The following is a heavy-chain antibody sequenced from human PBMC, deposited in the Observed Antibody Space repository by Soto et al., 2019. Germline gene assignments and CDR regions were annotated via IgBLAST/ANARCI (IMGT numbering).Heavy chain of an antibody. CDR2: INPSGGST. D-gene: IGHD6-19*01. J-gene: IGHJ5*02. CDR1: GCTVTGYY. V-gene: IGHV1-46*01. Sequence: ASVKASFKASGCTVTGYYMHWVGQAPGQGLEWLGIINPSGGSTSYAQKFQGRVTITRDTSASTAYLELSSLTSEDTAVYYCARDEGAVAPPEGYSWFDPWGQGTLVTVSS. CDR3: ARDEGAVAPPEGYSWFDP.